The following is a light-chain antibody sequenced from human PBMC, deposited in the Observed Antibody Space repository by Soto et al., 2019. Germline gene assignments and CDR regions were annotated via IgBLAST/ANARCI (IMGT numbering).Light chain of an antibody. CDR2: AAS. CDR1: QGLRND. Sequence: AIQMTQSPSSLSASVGDRVTITCRASQGLRNDLGWYQQKPGKAPKLLIYAASSLQSGVPSRFRGSGSGTAFPLTISSRQTEYFATYYCLQDYNYPWTFGQGTKVEMK. CDR3: LQDYNYPWT. V-gene: IGKV1-6*01. J-gene: IGKJ1*01.